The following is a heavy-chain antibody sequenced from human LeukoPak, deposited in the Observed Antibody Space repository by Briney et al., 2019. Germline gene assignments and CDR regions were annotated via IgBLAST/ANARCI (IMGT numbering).Heavy chain of an antibody. CDR3: ARAGSYDFWSGYYNHYYYMDV. J-gene: IGHJ6*03. CDR1: GGSISSYY. Sequence: SETLSLTFTVSGGSISSYYWSWIRQPPGKGLEWIGYIYYSGSTNYNPSLKSRVTISVDTSKNQFSLKLSSVTAADTAVYYCARAGSYDFWSGYYNHYYYMDVWGKGTTVTVSS. CDR2: IYYSGST. V-gene: IGHV4-59*01. D-gene: IGHD3-3*01.